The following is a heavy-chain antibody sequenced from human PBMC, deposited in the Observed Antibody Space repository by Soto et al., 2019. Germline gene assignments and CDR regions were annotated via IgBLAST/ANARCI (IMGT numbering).Heavy chain of an antibody. CDR2: IYYSGST. CDR3: ARFAVVVSKYFDY. D-gene: IGHD2-21*01. J-gene: IGHJ4*02. Sequence: QVQLQESGTGLVKPSQTLSLTCTVSGGSISSGGYYWSWIRQHPGKGLEWIGYIYYSGSTYYNPSLKSRVTISVDTSKNQFSLKLSSVTAADTAVYYCARFAVVVSKYFDYWGQGTLVTVSS. CDR1: GGSISSGGYY. V-gene: IGHV4-31*03.